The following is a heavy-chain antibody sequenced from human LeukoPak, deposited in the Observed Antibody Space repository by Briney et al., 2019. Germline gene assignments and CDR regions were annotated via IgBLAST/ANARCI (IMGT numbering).Heavy chain of an antibody. D-gene: IGHD4-11*01. Sequence: PSETLSLTCTVSGGSISSDYWSWIRQPPGKGLEWIGYIYYSGRTYYNPSLKSRITISVETSKNQFSLKLSSVTAADTAVYYCVRGFYSPHYWGQGTLVTVSS. CDR2: IYYSGRT. V-gene: IGHV4-59*01. CDR1: GGSISSDY. J-gene: IGHJ4*02. CDR3: VRGFYSPHY.